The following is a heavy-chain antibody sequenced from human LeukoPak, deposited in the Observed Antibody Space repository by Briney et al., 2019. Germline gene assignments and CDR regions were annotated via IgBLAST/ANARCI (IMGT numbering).Heavy chain of an antibody. D-gene: IGHD2/OR15-2a*01. CDR1: VGSISSYY. CDR2: IYYSGST. Sequence: PSETLSLTCTVSVGSISSYYWSWIRQPPGKGLEWIGYIYYSGSTNYNPSLKSRVTISVDTSKNQFSLKLSSVTAADTAVYYCARDGSGNSYAFDIWGQGTMVTVSS. V-gene: IGHV4-59*01. J-gene: IGHJ3*02. CDR3: ARDGSGNSYAFDI.